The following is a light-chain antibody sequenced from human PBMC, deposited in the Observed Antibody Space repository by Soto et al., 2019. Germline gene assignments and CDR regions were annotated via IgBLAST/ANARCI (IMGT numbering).Light chain of an antibody. CDR3: QTWGTGYA. V-gene: IGLV4-69*01. Sequence: QSVLTQSPSASASLGASVKLTCTLSSGHSSYAIAWHQQQPEKGPRYLMKLNSDGSHSKGDGIPDRFSGSSSGAERYLTISSLQSEDEADYYCQTWGTGYAFGTGTKLTVL. CDR2: LNSDGSH. CDR1: SGHSSYA. J-gene: IGLJ1*01.